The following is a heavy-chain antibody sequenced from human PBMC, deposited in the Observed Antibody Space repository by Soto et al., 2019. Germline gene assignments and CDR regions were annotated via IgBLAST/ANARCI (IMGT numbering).Heavy chain of an antibody. V-gene: IGHV3-21*01. CDR3: ARVAAIHDAFEI. D-gene: IGHD2-15*01. CDR1: GLTFRSYS. J-gene: IGHJ3*02. Sequence: GGSLRLSWAASGLTFRSYSMHWVRQAPGKGLEWVSSISSSSSYIYYADSVKGRFTISRDNAKNSLYLQMNSLRAEDTAVYYCARVAAIHDAFEIWGQGTMVTVS. CDR2: ISSSSSYI.